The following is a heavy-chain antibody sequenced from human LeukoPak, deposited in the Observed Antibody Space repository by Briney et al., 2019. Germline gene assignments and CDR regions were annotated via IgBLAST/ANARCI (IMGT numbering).Heavy chain of an antibody. Sequence: GDSLKISCQASGYVYTRDWVGWVRQMPGKGLEWMGIIFPGDSQTKYSPSFQGQVTISVDKYINTAFLQWSSLRASDTAMYYCGRVRSGDYMGHEDAFDAWGQGTKVTVSS. CDR3: GRVRSGDYMGHEDAFDA. V-gene: IGHV5-51*01. CDR2: IFPGDSQT. J-gene: IGHJ3*01. D-gene: IGHD4-17*01. CDR1: GYVYTRDW.